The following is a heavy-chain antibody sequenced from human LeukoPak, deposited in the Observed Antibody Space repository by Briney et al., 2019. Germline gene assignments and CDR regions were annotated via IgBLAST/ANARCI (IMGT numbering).Heavy chain of an antibody. CDR1: GGSISSYF. CDR3: ARDRNTNWFDP. Sequence: PETLSLTCTVSGGSISSYFWNWIRQPAGKGLEWIGRIYSSGSTNYNPSLKSRVSMSVDTSKNQFSLKLSSLTAADTAVYYCARDRNTNWFDPWGQGTLVTVSS. CDR2: IYSSGST. J-gene: IGHJ5*02. V-gene: IGHV4-4*07.